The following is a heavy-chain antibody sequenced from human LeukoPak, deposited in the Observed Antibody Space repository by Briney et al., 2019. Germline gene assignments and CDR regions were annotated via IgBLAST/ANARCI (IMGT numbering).Heavy chain of an antibody. J-gene: IGHJ4*02. Sequence: SETLSLTCAVYGGSFSGYYWSWIRQPPGKGLEWIGEINHSGSTNYNPSLKSRVTISVDTSKNQFSLKLSSVTAADTAVYYCARRKVDWSGYLDYWGQGTLVTVSS. CDR2: INHSGST. V-gene: IGHV4-34*01. CDR1: GGSFSGYY. CDR3: ARRKVDWSGYLDY. D-gene: IGHD3-3*01.